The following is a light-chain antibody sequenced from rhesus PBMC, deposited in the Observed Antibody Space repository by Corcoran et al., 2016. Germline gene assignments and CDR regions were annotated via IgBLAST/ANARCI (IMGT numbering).Light chain of an antibody. J-gene: IGKJ4*01. CDR1: QGISNW. Sequence: DIQMTQSPSSLSASVGDRVTITCRASQGISNWLAWYQQKPGKAPKLLIYRASNLETGVPSRFSGSVSGTDFTLTISSLQPDDIATYCCQQHDNSPLTFGGGTKVELK. CDR3: QQHDNSPLT. CDR2: RAS. V-gene: IGKV1-69*01.